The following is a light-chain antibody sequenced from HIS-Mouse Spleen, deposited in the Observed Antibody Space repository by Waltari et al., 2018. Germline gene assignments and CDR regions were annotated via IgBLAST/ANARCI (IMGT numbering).Light chain of an antibody. CDR2: DDS. J-gene: IGLJ2*01. CDR1: NIGSKS. Sequence: SYVLTQPPSVSVAPGKTARITCGGNNIGSKSVHWYQQKPGQAPVLVVYDDSERPSGIPERFSGSNSGNTATLTISRVEAGDEADYCCQVWDSSSDHVVFGGGTKLTVL. V-gene: IGLV3-21*03. CDR3: QVWDSSSDHVV.